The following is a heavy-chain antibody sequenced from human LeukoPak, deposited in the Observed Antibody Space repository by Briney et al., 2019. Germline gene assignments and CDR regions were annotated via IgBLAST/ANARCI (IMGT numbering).Heavy chain of an antibody. CDR1: GFTFSSYW. J-gene: IGHJ6*03. CDR2: IKQDGSEK. V-gene: IGHV3-7*01. D-gene: IGHD3-3*01. CDR3: ARVATYYDFWSGYSWDYYYYYYMDV. Sequence: GGSLRLSCAASGFTFSSYWMSWVRQAPGKGLEWVANIKQDGSEKYYVDSVKGRFTISRDNAKNSLYLQMNSLRAEDTAVYYCARVATYYDFWSGYSWDYYYYYYMDVWGKGTTVTVSS.